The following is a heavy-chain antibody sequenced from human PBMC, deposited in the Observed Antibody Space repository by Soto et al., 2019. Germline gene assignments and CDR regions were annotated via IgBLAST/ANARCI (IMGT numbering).Heavy chain of an antibody. CDR1: GGSFSGYY. J-gene: IGHJ4*02. Sequence: PSETLSLTCAVYGGSFSGYYWSWVRQSPGKGLEWIGEINPTGGTNYNPSLKSRVTISVDTSKDQFSLQLSSVTAADTAVYYCARTRAAPECGNIXYWGQTTLVTVSS. CDR3: ARTRAAPECGNIXY. V-gene: IGHV4-34*01. CDR2: INPTGGT. D-gene: IGHD6-6*01.